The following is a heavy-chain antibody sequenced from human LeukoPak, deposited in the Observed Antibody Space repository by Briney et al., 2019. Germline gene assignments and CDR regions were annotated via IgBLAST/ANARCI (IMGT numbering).Heavy chain of an antibody. D-gene: IGHD6-19*01. V-gene: IGHV3-7*01. Sequence: PGGSLRLSCAASGFTFSNYWMTWVRQAPGKGLEWVANIKRDGSEKSYVDSVKGRFTISRDNVKNSVYLQMHSLRADDTAIYYCVRDTYRTAVAGSSGLGYWGQGTLVTVSS. CDR2: IKRDGSEK. CDR1: GFTFSNYW. CDR3: VRDTYRTAVAGSSGLGY. J-gene: IGHJ4*02.